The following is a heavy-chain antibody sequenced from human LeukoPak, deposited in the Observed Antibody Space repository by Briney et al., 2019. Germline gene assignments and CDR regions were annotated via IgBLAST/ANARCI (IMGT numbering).Heavy chain of an antibody. J-gene: IGHJ4*02. D-gene: IGHD4-17*01. CDR2: ISWNSGSI. V-gene: IGHV3-9*03. CDR3: AKDKSGYGDYFFDY. CDR1: GFTFDDYA. Sequence: GGSLRLSCAASGFTFDDYAMHWVRQAPGKGLEWVSGISWNSGSIGYADSVKGRFTISRDNAKNSLYLQMNSLRAEDMALYYCAKDKSGYGDYFFDYWGQGTLVTVSS.